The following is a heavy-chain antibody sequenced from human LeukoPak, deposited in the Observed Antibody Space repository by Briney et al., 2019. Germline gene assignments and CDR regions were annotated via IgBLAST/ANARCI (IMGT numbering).Heavy chain of an antibody. J-gene: IGHJ3*02. CDR3: ARDQYYYDSSGSTGDAFAI. CDR1: GFTFSTYW. Sequence: GGSLKLSCAASGFTFSTYWMHWVRQAPGKGLVWVSQINTDGNSTTYADSVKGRFTVSRDNAKNTLYLQMNSPRAEETAVYYCARDQYYYDSSGSTGDAFAIWGQGTMVTVSS. V-gene: IGHV3-74*01. D-gene: IGHD3-22*01. CDR2: INTDGNST.